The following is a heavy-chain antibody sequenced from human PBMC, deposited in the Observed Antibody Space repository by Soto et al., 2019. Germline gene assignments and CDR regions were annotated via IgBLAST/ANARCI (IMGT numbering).Heavy chain of an antibody. J-gene: IGHJ5*02. CDR3: ARERGSSDGFDP. CDR1: GFTFSSYG. CDR2: IWYDGSNK. V-gene: IGHV3-33*01. Sequence: QVQLVESGGGVVQPGRSLRLSCAASGFTFSSYGMHWVRQAPCKGLEWVAVIWYDGSNKYYADSVKGRFTISRDNSKNTLYLQMNSLRAEDTAVYYCARERGSSDGFDPWGQGTLVTVSS. D-gene: IGHD6-13*01.